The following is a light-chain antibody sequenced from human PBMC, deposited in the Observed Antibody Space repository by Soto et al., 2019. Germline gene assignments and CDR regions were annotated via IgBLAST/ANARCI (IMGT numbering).Light chain of an antibody. CDR1: HNDIGNYNY. J-gene: IGLJ1*01. CDR3: NSYRDDLPRFYV. Sequence: YVVTPAASETVSPGQSIALFCNGTHNDIGNYNYVSCYQHPQGKPPKLMIYDVGSRPSGVSSRLSGSKSGNTASLVISGLQAADKADYYCNSYRDDLPRFYVFGTGTKV. CDR2: DVG. V-gene: IGLV2-14*03.